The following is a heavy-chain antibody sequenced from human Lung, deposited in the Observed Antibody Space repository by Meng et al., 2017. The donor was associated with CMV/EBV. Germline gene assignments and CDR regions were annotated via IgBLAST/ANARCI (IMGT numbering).Heavy chain of an antibody. CDR3: ARGTVTSRVIVPPFAIKIVYGMDV. Sequence: SETLSLXXAVYGGFFSGYFWSWIRQPPGKGLEWIGEINHSGSTNYNPSLKSRVTISVDTSKNQFFLKLSSVTAADTAVYYCARGTVTSRVIVPPFAIKIVYGMDVWGRGXTVTVSS. CDR1: GGFFSGYF. V-gene: IGHV4-34*01. CDR2: INHSGST. J-gene: IGHJ6*02. D-gene: IGHD2-2*01.